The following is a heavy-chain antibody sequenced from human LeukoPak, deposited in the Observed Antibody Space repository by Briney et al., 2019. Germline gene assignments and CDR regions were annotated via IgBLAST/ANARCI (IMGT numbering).Heavy chain of an antibody. D-gene: IGHD3-22*01. Sequence: SETLSLACAVYGGSFSGYYWSWIRQPPGKGLEWIGEINHSGSTNYNPSLKSRVTISVDTSKNQFSLKLSSVTAADTAVYYCAKRYHYDSSGYGPMLDYWGQGTLVTVSS. V-gene: IGHV4-34*01. CDR3: AKRYHYDSSGYGPMLDY. CDR1: GGSFSGYY. CDR2: INHSGST. J-gene: IGHJ4*02.